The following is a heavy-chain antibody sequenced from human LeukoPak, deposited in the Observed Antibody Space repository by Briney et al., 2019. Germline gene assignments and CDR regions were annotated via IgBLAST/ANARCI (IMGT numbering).Heavy chain of an antibody. D-gene: IGHD4-17*01. CDR3: ATSTVTLYYFDY. CDR1: GFTVSSNY. J-gene: IGHJ4*02. Sequence: RSGGSLRLSCAASGFTVSSNYMSWVRQAPGKGLEWVSVIYSGGSTYYADSVKGRFTISRDNSKNTLYLQMNSPRAEDTAVYYCATSTVTLYYFDYWGQGTLVTVSS. V-gene: IGHV3-53*01. CDR2: IYSGGST.